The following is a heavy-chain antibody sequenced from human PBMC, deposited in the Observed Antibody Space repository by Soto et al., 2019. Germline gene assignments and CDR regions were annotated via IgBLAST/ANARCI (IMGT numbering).Heavy chain of an antibody. J-gene: IGHJ4*02. CDR1: GFLFKSYG. Sequence: EVELVESGGGMVQPGGSLRLSSAAYGFLFKSYGMNWIRQAPGKGLEWISYISGSGDHTYYAQSVQGRFTISRDNSKDTLSVQMNSLRAEDTAVYFCAKSVNDSSTYYFNYWGQGILVTVSS. V-gene: IGHV3-23*04. CDR3: AKSVNDSSTYYFNY. CDR2: ISGSGDHT. D-gene: IGHD4-4*01.